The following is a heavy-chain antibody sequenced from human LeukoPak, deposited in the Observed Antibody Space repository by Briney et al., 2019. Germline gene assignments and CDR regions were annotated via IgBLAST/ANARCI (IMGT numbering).Heavy chain of an antibody. D-gene: IGHD2-2*01. CDR3: ARDADCVRCSTSNYNLFDP. Sequence: ASVKVSCKASGYTFTSYYMHWVRQAPGQGLEWMGIINPSGGSTSYAQKFQGRVTMTRDTSTSTVYMELSSLRSEDTAVYYCARDADCVRCSTSNYNLFDPWGQGTLVTVSS. J-gene: IGHJ5*02. V-gene: IGHV1-46*01. CDR2: INPSGGST. CDR1: GYTFTSYY.